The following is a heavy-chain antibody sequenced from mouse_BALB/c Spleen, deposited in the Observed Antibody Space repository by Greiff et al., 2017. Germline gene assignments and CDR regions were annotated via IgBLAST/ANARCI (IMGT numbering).Heavy chain of an antibody. D-gene: IGHD1-1*01. J-gene: IGHJ2*01. CDR3: ARRGSSYDYFDY. CDR1: GFTFSSYA. CDR2: ISSGGSYT. Sequence: DVKLVESGGGLVKPGGSLKLSCAASGFTFSSYAMSWVRQTPEKRLEWVATISSGGSYTYYPDSVKGRFTISRDNAKNTLYLQMSSLRSEDTAMYYCARRGSSYDYFDYWGQGTTLTVSS. V-gene: IGHV5-9-3*01.